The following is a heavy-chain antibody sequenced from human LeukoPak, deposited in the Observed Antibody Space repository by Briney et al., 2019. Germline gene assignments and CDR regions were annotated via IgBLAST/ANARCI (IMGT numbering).Heavy chain of an antibody. D-gene: IGHD1-26*01. V-gene: IGHV3-23*01. CDR2: ISGSGGST. J-gene: IGHJ4*02. CDR3: AKGGSGSYYCGGYFDY. Sequence: GGSVRLSCAASGFTFSSYAMAWVRQTPGKGLEWVSAISGSGGSTYYADSVKGRFTISRDNSKNTLYLQLNSLRAEDTAVYYCAKGGSGSYYCGGYFDYWGQGTLVTVSS. CDR1: GFTFSSYA.